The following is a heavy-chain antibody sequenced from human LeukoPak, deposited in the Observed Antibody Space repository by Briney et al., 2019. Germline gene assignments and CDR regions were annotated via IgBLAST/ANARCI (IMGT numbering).Heavy chain of an antibody. CDR2: IYYSGST. CDR3: ARGATYCSSTSCYVANFDY. Sequence: PSETLSLTCTVSGGSISSYYWSWIRQPPGKGLEWIGYIYYSGSTNYNPSLKSRVTISVDTSKNQFSLKLSSVTAADTAVYYCARGATYCSSTSCYVANFDYWGQGTLVTVSS. CDR1: GGSISSYY. J-gene: IGHJ4*02. V-gene: IGHV4-59*01. D-gene: IGHD2-2*01.